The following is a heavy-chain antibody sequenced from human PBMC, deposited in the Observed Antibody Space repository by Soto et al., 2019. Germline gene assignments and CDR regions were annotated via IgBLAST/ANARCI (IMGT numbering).Heavy chain of an antibody. CDR3: VGFRSSTTFSY. Sequence: PSETLSLTCTVSGGSISSSPSYWAWIRQSPEKGLEWIGHIFYSGRTSYSPSLRSRVFISADTSKNQFSLKLSSVTAADAAVYFCVGFRSSTTFSYWGQGTLVTVSS. J-gene: IGHJ4*02. CDR2: IFYSGRT. V-gene: IGHV4-39*01. D-gene: IGHD1-26*01. CDR1: GGSISSSPSY.